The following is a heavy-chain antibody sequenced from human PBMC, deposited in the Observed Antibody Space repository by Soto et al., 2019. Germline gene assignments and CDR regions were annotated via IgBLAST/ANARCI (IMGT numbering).Heavy chain of an antibody. CDR3: ARVICGGWSTIKDYYYYAMDV. CDR1: GFSFSTYD. CDR2: ISGGSSRI. D-gene: IGHD5-12*01. Sequence: GGSMRLSCAASGFSFSTYDMNWVRQAPGKGLEWVSYISGGSSRIFYADSVKGRFTISRDNAKNSLYLQMNSLRDEDTGVYYCARVICGGWSTIKDYYYYAMDVWGQGTTVTVSS. V-gene: IGHV3-48*02. J-gene: IGHJ6*02.